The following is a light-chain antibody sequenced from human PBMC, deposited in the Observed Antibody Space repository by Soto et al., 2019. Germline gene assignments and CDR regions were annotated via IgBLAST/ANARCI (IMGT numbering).Light chain of an antibody. V-gene: IGKV3-20*01. Sequence: EFVLTHSPGTLSLSPCERAALSGSASQTVRNNYLAWYQQKPGQAPRLLIYDASSRATGIPDRFSGGGSGTDFTLTISRLEPEDFAVYYCQQFSSYPLTFGGGTKVDIK. CDR1: QTVRNNY. J-gene: IGKJ4*01. CDR3: QQFSSYPLT. CDR2: DAS.